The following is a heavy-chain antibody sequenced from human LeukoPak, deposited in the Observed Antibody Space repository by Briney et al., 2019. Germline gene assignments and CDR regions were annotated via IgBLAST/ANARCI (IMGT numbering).Heavy chain of an antibody. CDR1: GGTFSSDA. CDR3: ARAPTYYYGSGSYSYFDY. Sequence: SVKVSRKASGGTFSSDAISWVRQAPGQGLEWMGGIIPIFGTANYAQKFQGRVTITTEDSTSTAYMELSSLRSEDTAVYYCARAPTYYYGSGSYSYFDYWGQGTLVTVSS. J-gene: IGHJ4*02. CDR2: IIPIFGTA. D-gene: IGHD3-10*01. V-gene: IGHV1-69*05.